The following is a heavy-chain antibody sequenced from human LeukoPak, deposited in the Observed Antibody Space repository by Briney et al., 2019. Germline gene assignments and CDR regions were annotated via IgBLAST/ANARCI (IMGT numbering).Heavy chain of an antibody. CDR3: ARDPPYYDSSGYYVH. CDR1: GYIFTSYG. CDR2: ISAYNGNT. V-gene: IGHV1-18*01. J-gene: IGHJ4*02. D-gene: IGHD3-22*01. Sequence: ASVKVSCKASGYIFTSYGISWVRQAPGQGLEWMGWISAYNGNTNYAQKLQGRVTMTTDTSTSTAYMELRSLRSDDTAVYYCARDPPYYDSSGYYVHWGQGTLVTVSS.